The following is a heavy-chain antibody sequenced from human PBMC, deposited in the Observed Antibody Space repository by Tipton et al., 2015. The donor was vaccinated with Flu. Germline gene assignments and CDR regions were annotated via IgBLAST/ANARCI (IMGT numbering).Heavy chain of an antibody. J-gene: IGHJ4*02. V-gene: IGHV4-59*01. CDR1: GGSISSYY. D-gene: IGHD1-26*01. CDR2: IYYSGST. CDR3: AMMLGAIDY. Sequence: LSLTCTVSGGSISSYYWSWIRQPPGKGLEWIGYIYYSGSTNYNPSLKSRVTISVDTSKNQFSLKLSSVTAADTAVYYCAMMLGAIDYWGQGTLVTVSS.